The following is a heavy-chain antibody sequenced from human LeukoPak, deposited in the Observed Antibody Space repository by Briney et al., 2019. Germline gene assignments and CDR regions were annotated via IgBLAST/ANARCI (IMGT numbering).Heavy chain of an antibody. CDR2: INHSGST. Sequence: SETLSLTCTVSGGSVSSGYYWSWIRQPPGKGLEWIGEINHSGSTNYNPSLKSRVTISVDTSKNQFSLKLSSVTAADTAVYYCARGDSSGYYYPEYYFDYWGQGTLVTVSS. CDR3: ARGDSSGYYYPEYYFDY. J-gene: IGHJ4*02. D-gene: IGHD3-22*01. V-gene: IGHV4-34*01. CDR1: GGSVSSGYY.